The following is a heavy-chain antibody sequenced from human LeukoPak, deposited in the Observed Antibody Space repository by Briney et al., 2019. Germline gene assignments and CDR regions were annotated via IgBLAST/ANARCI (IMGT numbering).Heavy chain of an antibody. CDR2: ISVYNDNT. CDR3: SRCVDNWNDVDYFDY. D-gene: IGHD1-20*01. J-gene: IGHJ4*02. V-gene: IGHV1-18*01. Sequence: ASVKVSCKASGYTFSSYGITWVRQAAGQGLEWMGWISVYNDNTNYAQKFQDRVTMTTEISTSTAYMELRSLRSDDTALYDCSRCVDNWNDVDYFDYWGQGTLVTVSS. CDR1: GYTFSSYG.